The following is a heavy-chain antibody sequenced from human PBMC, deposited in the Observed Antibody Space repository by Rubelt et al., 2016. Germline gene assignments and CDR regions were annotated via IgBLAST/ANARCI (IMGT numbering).Heavy chain of an antibody. CDR1: GGSFSGYY. CDR3: ARDIGVTGIHSYYYGMDV. D-gene: IGHD1-20*01. Sequence: QVQLQQWGAGLLKPSETLSLTCVVYGGSFSGYYWTWIRLPPGKGLEWIGEIDHRGSTNYNPSLKSRVIMSVDTSRNQFSRKLSTVTAADTAVYYCARDIGVTGIHSYYYGMDVWGQGTTVTVSS. V-gene: IGHV4-34*01. J-gene: IGHJ6*02. CDR2: IDHRGST.